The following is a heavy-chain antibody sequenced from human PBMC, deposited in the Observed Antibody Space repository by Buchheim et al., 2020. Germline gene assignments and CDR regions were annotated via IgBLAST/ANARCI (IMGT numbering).Heavy chain of an antibody. CDR1: GFTFSSYW. CDR2: INTDGSST. Sequence: EVQLVESGGGLVQPGGSLKVSCAASGFTFSSYWMHWVRQAPGKGLVWVSQINTDGSSTNYADSVKGRLTISRDNAENTLYLQMSSLRAEDTAVYYCARDPFLVTTDGVYYYYVIDVWGQGTT. V-gene: IGHV3-74*01. J-gene: IGHJ6*02. D-gene: IGHD4-11*01. CDR3: ARDPFLVTTDGVYYYYVIDV.